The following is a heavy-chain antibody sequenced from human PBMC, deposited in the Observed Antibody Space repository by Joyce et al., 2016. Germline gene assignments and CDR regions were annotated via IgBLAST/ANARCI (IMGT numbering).Heavy chain of an antibody. J-gene: IGHJ4*02. CDR3: ARYYYDGSGHYFDY. CDR2: ISHSGNT. CDR1: GGSISSGDYY. D-gene: IGHD3-22*01. V-gene: IGHV4-30-4*01. Sequence: QVQLQESGPGLVKPSQTLSLTCTVSGGSISSGDYYWSWFRQPPGKGLEWIGYISHSGNTYYNPSLKSRLTISVDTSKNHFSLRLSSVTAADTAVYFCARYYYDGSGHYFDYWGQGTLVTDSS.